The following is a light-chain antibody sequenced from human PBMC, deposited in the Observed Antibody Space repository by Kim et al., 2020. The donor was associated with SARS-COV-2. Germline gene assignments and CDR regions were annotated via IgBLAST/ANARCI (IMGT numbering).Light chain of an antibody. CDR1: QSVSSN. V-gene: IGKV3-20*01. Sequence: LSPGERATLSCRASQSVSSNLGWYQQKPGQAPRLLIYGVSSRAAGIPDRFSGSGSGTDFTLTITRLEPEDSAMYYCQQFDTSLWTFGQGTKVDIK. CDR3: QQFDTSLWT. J-gene: IGKJ1*01. CDR2: GVS.